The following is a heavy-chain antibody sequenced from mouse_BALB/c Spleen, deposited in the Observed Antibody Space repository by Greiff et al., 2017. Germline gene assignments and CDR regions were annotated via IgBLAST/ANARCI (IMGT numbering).Heavy chain of an antibody. D-gene: IGHD4-1*01. Sequence: EVMLVESGGGLVQPGGSMKLSCVASGFTFSNYWMNWVRQSPEKGLEWVAEIRLKSNNYATHYAESVKGRFTISRDDSKSSVYLQMNNLRAEDTGIYYCTRILTGYYAMDYWGQGTSVTVSS. CDR2: IRLKSNNYAT. CDR1: GFTFSNYW. V-gene: IGHV6-6*02. J-gene: IGHJ4*01. CDR3: TRILTGYYAMDY.